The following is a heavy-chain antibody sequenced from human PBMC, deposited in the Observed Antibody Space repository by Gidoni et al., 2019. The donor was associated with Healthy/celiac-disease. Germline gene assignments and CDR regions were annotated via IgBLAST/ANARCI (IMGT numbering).Heavy chain of an antibody. D-gene: IGHD6-19*01. J-gene: IGHJ4*02. CDR3: ARGGAQYSSGWYLVGTFDY. CDR2: INHSGST. CDR1: GGSFSCYY. Sequence: QVQLQQRGAGLLKPSETLSLPCPVYGGSFSCYYWSWIRQPPGTGLESIREINHSGSTNSNPSLKSRVTISVDTSKNQFSLKLSSWTPAVTAVYYCARGGAQYSSGWYLVGTFDYWGQGTLVTVSS. V-gene: IGHV4-34*01.